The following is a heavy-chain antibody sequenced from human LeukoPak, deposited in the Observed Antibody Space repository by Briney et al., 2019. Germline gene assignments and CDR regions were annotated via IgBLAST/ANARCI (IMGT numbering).Heavy chain of an antibody. V-gene: IGHV3-15*05. D-gene: IGHD3-10*01. CDR1: GFTFDDYA. CDR3: TTVTLRPVGL. CDR2: IKSKSDGGTT. Sequence: GRSLRLSCAASGFTFDDYAMHWVRQAPGKGLEWVGRIKSKSDGGTTDYAAPVKGRFTISRDDSKNTLFLQVNSLKIEDTAVYYCTTVTLRPVGLWGQGTLVTVSS. J-gene: IGHJ4*02.